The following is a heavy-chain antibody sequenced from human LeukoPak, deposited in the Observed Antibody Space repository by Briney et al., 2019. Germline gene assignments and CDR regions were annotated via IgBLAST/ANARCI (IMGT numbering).Heavy chain of an antibody. V-gene: IGHV4-59*01. CDR3: ASAYLGELSY. D-gene: IGHD3-16*02. CDR2: IDYSGST. J-gene: IGHJ4*02. CDR1: GGSISTYY. Sequence: SETLSLTCTVSGGSISTYYWSWIRQPPGKGLEWIGYIDYSGSTNYNPSLKSRVTISVDTSKNQFSLKLSSVTAADTAVYYCASAYLGELSYWGQGTLVTVSS.